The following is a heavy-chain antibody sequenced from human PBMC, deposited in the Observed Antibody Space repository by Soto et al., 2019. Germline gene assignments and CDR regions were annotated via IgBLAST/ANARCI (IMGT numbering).Heavy chain of an antibody. D-gene: IGHD6-13*01. CDR1: GYTFTSYG. CDR2: ISAYTGNT. Sequence: ASVKVSCKASGYTFTSYGISWVRQAPGQGLEWMGWISAYTGNTNYAQKLQGRGTMTTDRSTSPAYQEARSLRSDDTAVYYCARVVAAAGNWLDPWSQGTLVTVS. V-gene: IGHV1-18*01. CDR3: ARVVAAAGNWLDP. J-gene: IGHJ5*02.